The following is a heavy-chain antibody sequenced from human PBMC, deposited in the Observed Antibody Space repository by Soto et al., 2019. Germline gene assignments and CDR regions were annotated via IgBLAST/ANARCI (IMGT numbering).Heavy chain of an antibody. D-gene: IGHD3-22*01. Sequence: GSLRLSCAASGFTFSTYGMHWVRQAPGKGLEWVAVISYDGSNKYYADSVKGRFTISRDNSKNTLYLQMNSLRAEDTAVCYCTTDRGYLTFDYWGPGTLVTVSS. CDR1: GFTFSTYG. J-gene: IGHJ4*02. V-gene: IGHV3-30*03. CDR2: ISYDGSNK. CDR3: TTDRGYLTFDY.